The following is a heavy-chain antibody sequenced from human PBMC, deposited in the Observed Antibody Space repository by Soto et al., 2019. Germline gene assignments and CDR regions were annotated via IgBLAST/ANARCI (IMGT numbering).Heavy chain of an antibody. D-gene: IGHD6-13*01. V-gene: IGHV2-5*02. Sequence: AAKLVYAARTVTLTCRFRGFSLNSKREGVGWIRQPPGKALEWLAPIYWDDDKRYSPSLKSRLTITKDTSKNQVVLTMTNMDPVVTATYYDAHRRGSSWEMDYWSQGTLVTVS. CDR2: IYWDDDK. J-gene: IGHJ4*02. CDR3: AHRRGSSWEMDY. CDR1: GFSLNSKREG.